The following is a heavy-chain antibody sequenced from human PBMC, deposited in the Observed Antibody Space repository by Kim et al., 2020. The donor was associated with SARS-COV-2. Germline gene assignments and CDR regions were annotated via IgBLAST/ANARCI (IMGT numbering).Heavy chain of an antibody. CDR2: IYSGGST. CDR1: GFTVSSNY. D-gene: IGHD6-19*01. Sequence: GGSLRLSCAASGFTVSSNYMSWVRQAPGKGLEWVSVIYSGGSTYYADSVKGRFTISRDNSKNTLYLQMNSLRAEDTAVYYCARDNRAVAENPLQSQIIYYYYVMDVRGQGTTVTVSS. V-gene: IGHV3-53*01. J-gene: IGHJ6*02. CDR3: ARDNRAVAENPLQSQIIYYYYVMDV.